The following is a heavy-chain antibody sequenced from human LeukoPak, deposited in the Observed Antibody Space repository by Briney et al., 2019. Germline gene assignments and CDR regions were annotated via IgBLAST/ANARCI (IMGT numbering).Heavy chain of an antibody. CDR3: ASSPTVHYFDY. J-gene: IGHJ4*02. Sequence: GGSLRLSCAASGFTFSSCSMSWVRQAPGKGLEWVSVIYSGGSTYYADSVKGRFTISRDNSKNTLYLQMNSLRAEDTAVYYCASSPTVHYFDYWGQGTLVTVSS. CDR1: GFTFSSCS. V-gene: IGHV3-53*01. D-gene: IGHD4-17*01. CDR2: IYSGGST.